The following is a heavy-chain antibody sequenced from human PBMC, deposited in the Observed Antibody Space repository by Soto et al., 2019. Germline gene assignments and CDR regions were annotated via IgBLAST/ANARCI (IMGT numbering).Heavy chain of an antibody. J-gene: IGHJ4*02. CDR2: IIPIFGTA. D-gene: IGHD4-17*01. V-gene: IGHV1-69*06. Sequence: QVQLVQSGAEVKKPGSSVKVSCKASGGTFSSYAISWVRQAPGQGLEWMGGIIPIFGTANYAQKFQGRVTITADKSTSTGYMEVSRLRSEDKGVYYCARDRARGDYGGYEGYWGQGTLVTVSS. CDR1: GGTFSSYA. CDR3: ARDRARGDYGGYEGY.